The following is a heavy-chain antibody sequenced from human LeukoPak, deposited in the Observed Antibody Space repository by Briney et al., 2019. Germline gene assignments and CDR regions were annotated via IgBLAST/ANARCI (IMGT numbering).Heavy chain of an antibody. V-gene: IGHV3-21*01. CDR3: ARDLYYYDSSGYYFDY. Sequence: PGGSLRLSCAASGFTFSGYSMNWVRQAPGKGLEWVSSISSSSSYIYYADSVKGRFTISRDNAKNSLYLQMNSLRAEDTAVYYCARDLYYYDSSGYYFDYWGQGTLVTVSS. D-gene: IGHD3-22*01. CDR1: GFTFSGYS. J-gene: IGHJ4*02. CDR2: ISSSSSYI.